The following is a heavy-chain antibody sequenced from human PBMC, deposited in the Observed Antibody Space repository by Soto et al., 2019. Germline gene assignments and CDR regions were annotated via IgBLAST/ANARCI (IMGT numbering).Heavy chain of an antibody. Sequence: QVQLQQWGAGLLKPSETLSLTCAVYGGSFSDYYWSWIRQPPGKGLEWIGEINHSGSTSYNPSLKSRVSISVDTSKNQFSLKLSSVTAADTAVYYCARAPGPLGRWEGYFQYWGQGTQVTVSS. D-gene: IGHD1-26*01. J-gene: IGHJ1*01. CDR1: GGSFSDYY. CDR2: INHSGST. CDR3: ARAPGPLGRWEGYFQY. V-gene: IGHV4-34*01.